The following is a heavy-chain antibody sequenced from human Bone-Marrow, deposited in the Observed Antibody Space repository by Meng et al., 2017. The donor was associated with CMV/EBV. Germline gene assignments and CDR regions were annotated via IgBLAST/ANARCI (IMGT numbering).Heavy chain of an antibody. CDR3: ARHRLDAFDY. J-gene: IGHJ4*02. V-gene: IGHV3-7*01. D-gene: IGHD2-21*01. Sequence: GGSLRLSCVASGFTFNTYWMTWVRQAPGKGLEWVANIKGDGSDESDVDSVRGRFTFSRDNAKNSVYLQMNSLGVEDSAVYYCARHRLDAFDYWGLGTLVTVSS. CDR1: GFTFNTYW. CDR2: IKGDGSDE.